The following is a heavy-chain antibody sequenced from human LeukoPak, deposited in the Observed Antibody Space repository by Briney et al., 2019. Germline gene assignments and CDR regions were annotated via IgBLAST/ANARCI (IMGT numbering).Heavy chain of an antibody. J-gene: IGHJ6*03. CDR1: GGSISSYY. D-gene: IGHD2-8*01. V-gene: IGHV4-39*01. CDR2: IYYSGST. Sequence: PSETLSLTCTVSGGSISSYYWGWIRQPPGKGLEWIGSIYYSGSTYYNPSLKSRVTISVDTSKNQFFLRLSSVTAADTAMYYCARTNHYFYYMDVWGRGTTVTVSS. CDR3: ARTNHYFYYMDV.